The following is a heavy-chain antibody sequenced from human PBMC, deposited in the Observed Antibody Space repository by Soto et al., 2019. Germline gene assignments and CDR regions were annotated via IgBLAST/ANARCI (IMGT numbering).Heavy chain of an antibody. CDR2: IYYSGST. D-gene: IGHD6-19*01. CDR3: AREGLSSGWYRDVGW. V-gene: IGHV4-39*02. Sequence: SETLSLTCTVSGGSISSSSYYWGWIRQPPGKGLEWIGSIYYSGSTYYNPSLKSRVTISVDTSKNQFSLKLSSVTAADTAVYYCAREGLSSGWYRDVGWWGQGTLVTVSS. CDR1: GGSISSSSYY. J-gene: IGHJ4*02.